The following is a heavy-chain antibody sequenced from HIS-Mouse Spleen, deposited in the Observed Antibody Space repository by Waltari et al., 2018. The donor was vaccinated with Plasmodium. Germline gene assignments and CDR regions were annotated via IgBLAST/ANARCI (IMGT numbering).Heavy chain of an antibody. V-gene: IGHV3-30*18. D-gene: IGHD3-16*01. CDR2: ISYDGINK. J-gene: IGHJ4*02. CDR3: AKAQGVINFDY. Sequence: QVQLVESGGGVVQPGRSLRLSCAASGFTFSSYGMHWVRQAPGKGLEVVAVISYDGINKYYADSVKGRFTISRDNSKNTLYLQMNSLRAEDTAVYYCAKAQGVINFDYWGQGTLVTVSS. CDR1: GFTFSSYG.